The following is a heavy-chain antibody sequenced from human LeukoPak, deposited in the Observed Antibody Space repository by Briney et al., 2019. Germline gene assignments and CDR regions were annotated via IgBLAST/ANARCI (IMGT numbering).Heavy chain of an antibody. J-gene: IGHJ5*02. Sequence: ASVKVSCKASGYTFTSYGISWVRQAPGQGLEWMGWISAYNGNTNYAQKLQGRVTMTTDTSTSTAYLELRSLRSDDTDASYCARVGGTTQTNTGWFGPWGPGNPGTVSS. CDR1: GYTFTSYG. CDR2: ISAYNGNT. CDR3: ARVGGTTQTNTGWFGP. V-gene: IGHV1-18*01. D-gene: IGHD4-11*01.